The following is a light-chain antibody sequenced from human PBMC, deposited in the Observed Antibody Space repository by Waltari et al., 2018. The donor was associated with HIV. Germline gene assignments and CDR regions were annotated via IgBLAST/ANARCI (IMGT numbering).Light chain of an antibody. V-gene: IGLV2-23*02. CDR2: EVS. CDR3: CSYAGSSTWV. J-gene: IGLJ3*02. CDR1: SSDVGSYNL. Sequence: QSALTQPASVSGSPGQSITISCTGTSSDVGSYNLVSWYQQHPGKAPKLMIYEVSKRPSGVSNRFSGSKSGNTAFLTISGLQAEDEADYYCCSYAGSSTWVFGGGTKLTVL.